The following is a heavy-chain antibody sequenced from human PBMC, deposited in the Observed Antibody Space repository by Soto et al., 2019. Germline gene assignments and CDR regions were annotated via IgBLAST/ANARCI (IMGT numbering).Heavy chain of an antibody. CDR1: GGSISSGGYY. CDR2: IYYSGST. Sequence: QVQLQESGPGLVKPSQTLSLTCTVSGGSISSGGYYWSWISQHPGKGLEWIGYIYYSGSTYYNPSLKSRLTISVDTSKNQFSLKLSSVTAADTAVYNCARVCGGDCHHGMDVWGQGTTVTVSS. D-gene: IGHD2-21*02. V-gene: IGHV4-31*03. CDR3: ARVCGGDCHHGMDV. J-gene: IGHJ6*02.